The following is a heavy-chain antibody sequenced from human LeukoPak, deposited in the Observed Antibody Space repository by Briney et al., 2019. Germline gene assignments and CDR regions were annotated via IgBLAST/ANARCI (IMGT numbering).Heavy chain of an antibody. J-gene: IGHJ5*02. D-gene: IGHD4-17*01. CDR1: GYTFNTYY. CDR2: INPNSGYT. CDR3: ARVGGDGDYEGWFDP. Sequence: ASVKVSCKASGYTFNTYYMHWVRQAPGQGLEWMGWINPNSGYTNYAQKFQGRVTMTRDTSISTAYMELSRLRSDDTAVYYCARVGGDGDYEGWFDPWGQGTLVTVSS. V-gene: IGHV1-2*02.